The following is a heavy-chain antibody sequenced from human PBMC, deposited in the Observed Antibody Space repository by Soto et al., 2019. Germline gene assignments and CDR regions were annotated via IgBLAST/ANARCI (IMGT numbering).Heavy chain of an antibody. CDR2: INAGNGNT. J-gene: IGHJ4*02. CDR3: ARVAWEVGELPFFDS. Sequence: ASVKVSCKAAGYTFTSYSIQWVRQAPGQRLEWMGWINAGNGNTKYSQKFQGRVTITRDTSASTAYMELSSLGSEDTAVYYCARVAWEVGELPFFDSWGQGTLVTVSS. V-gene: IGHV1-3*01. D-gene: IGHD3-10*01. CDR1: GYTFTSYS.